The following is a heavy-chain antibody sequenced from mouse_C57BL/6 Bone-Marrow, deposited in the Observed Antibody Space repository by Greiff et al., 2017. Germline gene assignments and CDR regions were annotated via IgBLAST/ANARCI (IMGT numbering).Heavy chain of an antibody. CDR2: IRSKSNNYAT. CDR1: GFSFNTYA. J-gene: IGHJ3*01. D-gene: IGHD2-1*01. CDR3: GSQGHGNLACCLAY. Sequence: EVQVVESGGGLVQPKGSLKLSCAASGFSFNTYAMNWVRQAPGKGLEWVARIRSKSNNYATYYAVSVKDRFTISRDDSESMLYLQMNNLKTEDTAMYDCGSQGHGNLACCLAYWGQGTLVTVSA. V-gene: IGHV10-1*01.